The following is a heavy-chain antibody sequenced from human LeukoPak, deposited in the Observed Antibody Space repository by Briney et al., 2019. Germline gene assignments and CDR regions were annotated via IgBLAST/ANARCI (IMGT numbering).Heavy chain of an antibody. Sequence: PGDSLRLSCAASGFTFTKYWMTWVRQAPGKGLEWVGNIKQDGSDKNYMDSVKGRFTISRDNTKNSVYLQMSSLRAEDTAVYYCTRDPPSSGWSFDYWGQGTLVTVSS. CDR1: GFTFTKYW. CDR3: TRDPPSSGWSFDY. CDR2: IKQDGSDK. D-gene: IGHD6-19*01. V-gene: IGHV3-7*01. J-gene: IGHJ4*02.